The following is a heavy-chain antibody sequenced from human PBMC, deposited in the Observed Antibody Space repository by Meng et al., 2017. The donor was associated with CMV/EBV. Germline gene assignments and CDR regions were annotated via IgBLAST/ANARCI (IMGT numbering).Heavy chain of an antibody. CDR2: IYSGGSST. CDR3: AKESCSSTSCYNYFDY. D-gene: IGHD2-2*02. Sequence: GESLKISRAASGFTFSSYAKSWVRQAPGKGPEWVSVIYSGGSSTYYADTVNGRFTLYRDNSKNTLYVQMNSLRAEDTAVYYCAKESCSSTSCYNYFDYWGQGTLVTVSS. V-gene: IGHV3-23*03. J-gene: IGHJ4*01. CDR1: GFTFSSYA.